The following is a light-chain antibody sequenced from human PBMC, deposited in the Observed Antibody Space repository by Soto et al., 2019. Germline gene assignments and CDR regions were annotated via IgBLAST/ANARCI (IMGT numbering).Light chain of an antibody. CDR2: DAT. CDR1: QSVSNN. CDR3: QQRYKWPLT. Sequence: EIVLTQSPATLSLSPGERATLSCRASQSVSNNLAWYQQKPGQAPRLLIYDATNRATGIPGRFSGSGSGTDFTLTIISLEPEDFVVYYCQQRYKWPLTFGGGTKVEIK. J-gene: IGKJ4*01. V-gene: IGKV3-11*01.